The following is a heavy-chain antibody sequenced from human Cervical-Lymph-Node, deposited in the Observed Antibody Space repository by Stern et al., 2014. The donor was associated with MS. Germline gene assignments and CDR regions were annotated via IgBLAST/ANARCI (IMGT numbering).Heavy chain of an antibody. V-gene: IGHV1-18*01. CDR1: GYTFTSNG. CDR2: ISAYNGNT. Sequence: VQLVESGAEVKKPGASVKVSCKASGYTFTSNGISWVRQPPAPGLEWMGWISAYNGNTTYAQKLQGRVPMTTDTSTSTAYMELRSLRSDDTAVYYCARGLLGSENAFDIWGQGTMVTVSS. D-gene: IGHD2-15*01. CDR3: ARGLLGSENAFDI. J-gene: IGHJ3*02.